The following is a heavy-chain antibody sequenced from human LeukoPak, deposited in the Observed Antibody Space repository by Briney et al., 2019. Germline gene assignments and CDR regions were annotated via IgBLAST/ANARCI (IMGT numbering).Heavy chain of an antibody. CDR3: ARDSGRQQLVRSYWFDP. CDR2: INPNSGGT. V-gene: IGHV1-2*02. Sequence: RASVKVSCKASGYTFTGYYMHWVRQAPGQGLEWMGWINPNSGGTNYAQKFQGRVTMTRDTPISTAYMELSRLRSDDTAVYYCARDSGRQQLVRSYWFDPWGQGTLVTVSS. D-gene: IGHD6-13*01. J-gene: IGHJ5*02. CDR1: GYTFTGYY.